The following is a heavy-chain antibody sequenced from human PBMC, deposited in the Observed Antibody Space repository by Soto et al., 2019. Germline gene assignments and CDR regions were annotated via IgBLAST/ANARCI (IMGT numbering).Heavy chain of an antibody. D-gene: IGHD3-3*01. CDR2: ISSGGGTT. CDR1: GFGFRNYA. J-gene: IGHJ6*01. CDR3: AKLKGGLGRFYGMDA. Sequence: DEQLVESGGGSLQPGESLRLSCAASGFGFRNYAMTWVRQSPGKGLEWVSLISSGGGTTNYADSVKGRFSISRDNSQNMLYLQMNGLRGEDTALYYCAKLKGGLGRFYGMDAWGQGTMVIVSS. V-gene: IGHV3-23*04.